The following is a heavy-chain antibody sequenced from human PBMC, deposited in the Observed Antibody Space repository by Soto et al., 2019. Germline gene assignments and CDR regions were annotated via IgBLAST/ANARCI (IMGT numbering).Heavy chain of an antibody. V-gene: IGHV3-64*01. J-gene: IGHJ4*02. D-gene: IGHD6-6*01. CDR3: ARAYKGWSTSSYFDY. Sequence: EVQLVESGGGLVQPGGSLRLSCAASGFTFSSYAMHWVRQAPGKGLEYVSGISNNGGSTYYANSVKGRFTISRDNSKNTLYLQMGSLRTEDMAVYYCARAYKGWSTSSYFDYWGQGTLVTVSS. CDR1: GFTFSSYA. CDR2: ISNNGGST.